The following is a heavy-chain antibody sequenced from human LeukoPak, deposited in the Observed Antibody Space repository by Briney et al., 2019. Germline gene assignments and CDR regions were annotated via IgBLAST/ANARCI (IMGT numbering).Heavy chain of an antibody. V-gene: IGHV4-59*12. J-gene: IGHJ4*02. CDR1: GHPLSSSL. CDR2: IYYSGST. CDR3: ARRRTLYYYDSSGYNTGFDY. D-gene: IGHD3-22*01. Sequence: SETLSLTCTVSGHPLSSSLWSWIRQPPGKGLEWIGYIYYSGSTNYTPSLKSRVTISVDTSKNQFSLKLSSVSAADTAVYYCARRRTLYYYDSSGYNTGFDYWGQGTLVTVSS.